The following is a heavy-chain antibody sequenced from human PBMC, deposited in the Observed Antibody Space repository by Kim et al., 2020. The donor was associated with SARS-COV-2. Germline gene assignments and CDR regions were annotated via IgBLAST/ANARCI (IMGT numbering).Heavy chain of an antibody. V-gene: IGHV4-4*06. J-gene: IGHJ4*02. CDR3: ARTAAVAGTGAWYFDY. D-gene: IGHD6-19*01. Sequence: RVPMSVDTSKNQFSLKLSSVTAADTAVYYCARTAAVAGTGAWYFDYWGQGTLVTVSS.